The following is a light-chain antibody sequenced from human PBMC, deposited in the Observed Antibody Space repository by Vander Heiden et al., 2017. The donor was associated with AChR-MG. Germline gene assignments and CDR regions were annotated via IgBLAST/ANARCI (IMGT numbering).Light chain of an antibody. CDR1: RSNLGAGYP. CDR3: QAYDSSLTGGV. CDR2: DNT. J-gene: IGLJ3*02. V-gene: IGLV1-40*01. Sequence: QSVLTQPPSLSGAPGQRVTISCTGSRSNLGAGYPVPWYQQLPGAAPKLLIYDNTNRPSGVPDRFSGSKSGTSASLAITGLQSEDEADYYCQAYDSSLTGGVFGGGTKLTVL.